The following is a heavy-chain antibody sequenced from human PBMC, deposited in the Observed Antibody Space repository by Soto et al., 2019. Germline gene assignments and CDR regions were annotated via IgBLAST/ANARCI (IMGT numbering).Heavy chain of an antibody. J-gene: IGHJ6*02. Sequence: XVSLLLSCSASGFTFSSYSMHWVRQAPGKGLEYVSAISSNGGSTYYADSVKGRFTMSRDNSNNTLYLQMSSLRAEDTAVYYCVKGRRYYGIDFWGQGTLVTVSS. CDR2: ISSNGGST. D-gene: IGHD6-6*01. V-gene: IGHV3-64D*06. CDR1: GFTFSSYS. CDR3: VKGRRYYGIDF.